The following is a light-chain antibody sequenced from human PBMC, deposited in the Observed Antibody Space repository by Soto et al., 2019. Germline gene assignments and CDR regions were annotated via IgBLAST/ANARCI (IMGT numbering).Light chain of an antibody. J-gene: IGKJ2*01. Sequence: EIVLTQSPAALSLSPGERATLSCRASQDIGTYLAWFQQRPGQAPRLLIYDTSNRATGIPARFSGSRSGTDFTLTITSLEPEDFAVYYCQQRSKWPMTFGQGTKLEIK. CDR3: QQRSKWPMT. V-gene: IGKV3-11*01. CDR1: QDIGTY. CDR2: DTS.